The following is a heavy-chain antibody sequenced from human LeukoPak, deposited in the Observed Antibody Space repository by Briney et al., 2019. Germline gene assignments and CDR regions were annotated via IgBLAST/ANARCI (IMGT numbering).Heavy chain of an antibody. CDR2: IYYSGST. CDR1: GGSISGYF. Sequence: SETLSLTCTVSGGSISGYFWNWIRQPPGKGLEYIGYIYYSGSTNYNPSLKSRLTMSVDRSKNQFSLKMTSVTAADTAMYYCARDTALWTFDIWGQGTMVTVSS. J-gene: IGHJ3*02. CDR3: ARDTALWTFDI. V-gene: IGHV4-59*12. D-gene: IGHD2-21*02.